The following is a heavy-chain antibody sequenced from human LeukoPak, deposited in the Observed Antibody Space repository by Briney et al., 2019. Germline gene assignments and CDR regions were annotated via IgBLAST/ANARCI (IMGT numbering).Heavy chain of an antibody. CDR2: ISSSGSTI. Sequence: GGSLRLSXAASGFTLSDYYMSWISQAPGKGLEWVSYISSSGSTIYYADSVKGRFTISRDNAKNSLYLQMNSLRAEDTAVYYCARDRHYYASGGPAGSYFDYWGQGTLVTVSS. CDR3: ARDRHYYASGGPAGSYFDY. D-gene: IGHD3-22*01. V-gene: IGHV3-11*04. CDR1: GFTLSDYY. J-gene: IGHJ4*02.